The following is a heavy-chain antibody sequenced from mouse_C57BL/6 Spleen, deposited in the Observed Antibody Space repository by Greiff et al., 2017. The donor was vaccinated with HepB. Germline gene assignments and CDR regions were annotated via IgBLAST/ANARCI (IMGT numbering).Heavy chain of an antibody. J-gene: IGHJ4*01. D-gene: IGHD2-4*01. CDR2: ISDGGSYT. V-gene: IGHV5-4*03. CDR1: GFTFSSYA. CDR3: ARYDSLYYYAMDY. Sequence: EVKLVESGGGLVKPGGSLKLSCAASGFTFSSYAMSWVRQTPEKRLEWVATISDGGSYTYYPDNVKGRFTISRDNAKNNLYLQMSHLKSEDTAMYYCARYDSLYYYAMDYWGQGTSVTVSS.